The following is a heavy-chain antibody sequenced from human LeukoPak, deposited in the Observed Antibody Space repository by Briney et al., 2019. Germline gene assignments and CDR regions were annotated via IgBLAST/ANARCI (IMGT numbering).Heavy chain of an antibody. CDR2: ISGSGGST. V-gene: IGHV3-23*01. CDR3: ARDLPPLDY. Sequence: PGGSQRLSCAASGFTFSSYAMSWVRQAPGKGLEWVSAISGSGGSTYYADSVKGRFTISRDNSKDTLYLQMNSLTVEDTAVYYCARDLPPLDYWGQGTLVTVST. J-gene: IGHJ4*02. CDR1: GFTFSSYA.